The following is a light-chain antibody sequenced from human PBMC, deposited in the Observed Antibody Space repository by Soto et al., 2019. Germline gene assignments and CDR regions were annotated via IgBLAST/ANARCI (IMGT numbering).Light chain of an antibody. V-gene: IGKV1-33*01. Sequence: DDQMTLAHSFLSASVRYQVTITCQASQDISNYLNWYQQKPGKAPKLLISDASNLESGVSARFRGIGSGTEFTLTICSLQTQDFATYQCQQYNTYSLPFGEGTKVDI. CDR3: QQYNTYSLP. J-gene: IGKJ2*01. CDR2: DAS. CDR1: QDISNY.